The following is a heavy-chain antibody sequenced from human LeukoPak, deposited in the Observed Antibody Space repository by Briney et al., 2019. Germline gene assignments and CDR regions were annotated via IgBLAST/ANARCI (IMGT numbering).Heavy chain of an antibody. Sequence: SETLSLTCTVSGGSISSYYGSWIRQPPGKGLEWVGYIFYTGSTNYNPSLKSRVTISVLTSKNRFSLKLSSVTAADTAVYYCATLTGGDDAFDIWGQGTMATVSS. CDR2: IFYTGST. CDR1: GGSISSYY. D-gene: IGHD4-23*01. J-gene: IGHJ3*02. CDR3: ATLTGGDDAFDI. V-gene: IGHV4-59*01.